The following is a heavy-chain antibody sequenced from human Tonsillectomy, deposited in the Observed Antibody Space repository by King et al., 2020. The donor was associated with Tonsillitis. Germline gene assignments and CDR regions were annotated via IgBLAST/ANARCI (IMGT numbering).Heavy chain of an antibody. Sequence: QLQESGPGLMKPSETLSLTCTVIGDSISSXSYYWGWIRQPPGQGLEWIGSIYYSGSTYYNPSLKSRVTISVDTSKNQFSLKLSSVTAADTAVYHCGTPXPXGAIXYWGQXTLVTV. CDR1: GDSISSXSYY. CDR2: IYYSGST. CDR3: GTPXPXGAIXY. J-gene: IGHJ4*02. D-gene: IGHD1-26*01. V-gene: IGHV4-39*07.